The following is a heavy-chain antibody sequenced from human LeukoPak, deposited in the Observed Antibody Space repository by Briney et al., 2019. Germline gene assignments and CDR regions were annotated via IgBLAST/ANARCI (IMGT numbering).Heavy chain of an antibody. D-gene: IGHD1-26*01. J-gene: IGHJ4*02. CDR3: ARDRWELPTTFDY. V-gene: IGHV3-21*01. CDR2: ITRSNYI. CDR1: GFTFSSYS. Sequence: PGGSLRLSCAASGFTFSSYSMNWVRQAPGKGLEWVSSITRSNYIYYADSVKGRFTISRDNAKNSLYLQMNSLRAEDTAVYHCARDRWELPTTFDYWGQGTLVTVSS.